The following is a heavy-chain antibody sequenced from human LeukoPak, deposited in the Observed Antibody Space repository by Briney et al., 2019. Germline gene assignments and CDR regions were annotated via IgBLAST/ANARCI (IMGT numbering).Heavy chain of an antibody. D-gene: IGHD7-27*01. Sequence: PGGSLRLSCAASGFTFSSYEMNWVRHAPGKGLEWVSYISSSGNTIYYADSVKGRFTISRDNAKNSLYLQMNSLRAEDTAVYYCARIHKLGILAHFDYWGQGTLVTVSS. CDR1: GFTFSSYE. J-gene: IGHJ4*02. V-gene: IGHV3-48*03. CDR3: ARIHKLGILAHFDY. CDR2: ISSSGNTI.